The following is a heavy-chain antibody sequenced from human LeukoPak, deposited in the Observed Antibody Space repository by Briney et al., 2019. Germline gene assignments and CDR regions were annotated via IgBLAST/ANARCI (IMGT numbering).Heavy chain of an antibody. D-gene: IGHD2-2*01. J-gene: IGHJ5*02. CDR2: IYYSGST. CDR1: GGSISSSRYY. Sequence: SETLSLTCTVSGGSISSSRYYWGWLRQPPGKGLEWIGSIYYSGSTYYNPSLKSRVTISVDTSKNQFSLKLSSVTAADTAVYYCARHPYQLLWLSWCDPWGQGTLVTVSS. CDR3: ARHPYQLLWLSWCDP. V-gene: IGHV4-39*01.